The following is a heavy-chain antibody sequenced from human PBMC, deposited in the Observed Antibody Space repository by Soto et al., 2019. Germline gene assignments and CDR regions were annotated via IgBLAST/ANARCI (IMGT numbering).Heavy chain of an antibody. CDR2: IYSGETT. Sequence: GGSLRLSCAASGFNVNSDYMNWVRQTPGKGLEWVASIYSGETTYYADSVRGRFTISSAKSKNTLYFQLSSLRIEDTAVYYCTRDGRGLGRLSLFEYWGQGVLVTVSS. D-gene: IGHD2-21*02. J-gene: IGHJ4*02. CDR1: GFNVNSDY. CDR3: TRDGRGLGRLSLFEY. V-gene: IGHV3-53*01.